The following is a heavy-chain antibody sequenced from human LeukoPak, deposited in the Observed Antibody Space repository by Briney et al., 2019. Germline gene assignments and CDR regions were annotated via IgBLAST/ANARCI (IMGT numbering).Heavy chain of an antibody. CDR2: INPDGNKK. J-gene: IGHJ4*02. Sequence: GGSLRLSCAVPGLTFSSSWMDWVRQAPGKGLEWVASINPDGNKKYSADSVKGRFTISRDNAENSLYLQMNSLRVEDTAFYYCARDLAYSRLDYWGQGMLVTVSS. CDR1: GLTFSSSW. D-gene: IGHD5-18*01. CDR3: ARDLAYSRLDY. V-gene: IGHV3-7*01.